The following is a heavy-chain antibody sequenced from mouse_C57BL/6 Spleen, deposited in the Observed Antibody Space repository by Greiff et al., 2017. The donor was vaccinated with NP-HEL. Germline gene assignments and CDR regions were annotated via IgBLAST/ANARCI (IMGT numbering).Heavy chain of an antibody. D-gene: IGHD2-5*01. Sequence: QVQLQQPGAELVRPGTSVKLSCKASGYTFTSYWMHWVKQRPGQGLEWIGVIDPSDSYTNYNQKFKGKATLTVDTSSSTAYMQLSSLTSEDSAVYYCASPSYYSNYDYWGQGTTLTVSS. V-gene: IGHV1-59*01. J-gene: IGHJ2*01. CDR1: GYTFTSYW. CDR2: IDPSDSYT. CDR3: ASPSYYSNYDY.